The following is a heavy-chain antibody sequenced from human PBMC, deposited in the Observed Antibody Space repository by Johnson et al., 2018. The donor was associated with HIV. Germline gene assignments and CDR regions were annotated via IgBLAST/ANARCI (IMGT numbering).Heavy chain of an antibody. V-gene: IGHV3-66*01. Sequence: MLLVESGGGLVQPGGSLRLSCAASGFIFSNYDMHWVRQAPGKGLEWVSVIYSGGSTYYADSVKGRFTISRDNSKNTLYLQMNSLRAEDTAVYYCARGGYSSGWIYAFDIWGQGTMVTVSS. D-gene: IGHD6-19*01. J-gene: IGHJ3*02. CDR3: ARGGYSSGWIYAFDI. CDR2: IYSGGST. CDR1: GFIFSNYD.